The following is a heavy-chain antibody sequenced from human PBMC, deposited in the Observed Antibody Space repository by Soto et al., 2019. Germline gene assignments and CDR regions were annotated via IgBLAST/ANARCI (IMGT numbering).Heavy chain of an antibody. J-gene: IGHJ4*02. Sequence: XETLSLTCTVSGCSISSSSYYWAWIRQPPGKGLDWIGSVSYGGSTYHNPSLRSRVTISVDTSKSQFFLDLTSVTAADTAIYYCGRHRRETGTYAQPLDYWGQGTLVTVSS. CDR2: VSYGGST. CDR3: GRHRRETGTYAQPLDY. V-gene: IGHV4-39*01. D-gene: IGHD1-1*01. CDR1: GCSISSSSYY.